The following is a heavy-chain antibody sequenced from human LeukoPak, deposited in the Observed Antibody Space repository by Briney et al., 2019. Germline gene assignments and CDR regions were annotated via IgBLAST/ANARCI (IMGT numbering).Heavy chain of an antibody. J-gene: IGHJ4*02. CDR2: INHSGST. CDR3: ASGPSGSYDY. D-gene: IGHD1-26*01. Sequence: PSETLSLTCAVYGGSFSGYYWSWIRQPPGKGLEWIGEINHSGSTNYNPSLKSRVTISVDTSKNQFSLKLSSATAADTAVYYCASGPSGSYDYWGQGTLVTVSS. CDR1: GGSFSGYY. V-gene: IGHV4-34*01.